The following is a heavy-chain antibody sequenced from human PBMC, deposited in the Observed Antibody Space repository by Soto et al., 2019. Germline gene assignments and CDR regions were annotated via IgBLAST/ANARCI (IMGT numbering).Heavy chain of an antibody. CDR1: GYSIRNYY. V-gene: IGHV4-59*06. D-gene: IGHD3-9*01. CDR2: IYYSGST. Sequence: SETLYLTCTVSGYSIRNYYWSWIRQPPGKGLEWIGYIYYSGSTYYNPSLKSRVTISVDTSKNQFSLKLSSVTAADTAVYYCARECYDILTGYNYLDYWGQGTLVTVS. CDR3: ARECYDILTGYNYLDY. J-gene: IGHJ4*02.